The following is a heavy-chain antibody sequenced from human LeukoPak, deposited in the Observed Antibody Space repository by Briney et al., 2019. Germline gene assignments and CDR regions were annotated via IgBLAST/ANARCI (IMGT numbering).Heavy chain of an antibody. V-gene: IGHV3-15*01. Sequence: GGSLRLSCAASGFTFSDAWMSWVRQAPGKGLEWVGRVKRKTDGGTTDCAAPVKGRFTISRDDSKTTLYLQMNSLKTEDTAVYYCTALIVVGPHYDHWGQGTLVTVSS. J-gene: IGHJ4*02. CDR3: TALIVVGPHYDH. D-gene: IGHD3-22*01. CDR2: VKRKTDGGTT. CDR1: GFTFSDAW.